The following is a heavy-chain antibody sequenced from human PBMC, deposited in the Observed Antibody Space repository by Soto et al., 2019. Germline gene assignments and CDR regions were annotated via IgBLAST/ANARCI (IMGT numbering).Heavy chain of an antibody. J-gene: IGHJ4*02. CDR1: GGSINTDY. D-gene: IGHD3-10*01. Sequence: SETLSLTCTVSGGSINTDYWSWIRQPPGKGLEWIGFIYYSGSSSYNPSLKSRATISIDSSKNQFSLKLSSVSAADTAVYYCARRRSGPTFFDYWGQGTLVTVSS. CDR3: ARRRSGPTFFDY. V-gene: IGHV4-59*08. CDR2: IYYSGSS.